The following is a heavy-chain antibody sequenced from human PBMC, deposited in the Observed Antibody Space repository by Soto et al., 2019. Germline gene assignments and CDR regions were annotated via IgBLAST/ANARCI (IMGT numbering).Heavy chain of an antibody. CDR3: AQGRSTVTSDQIDY. Sequence: PSETLSLTCTVSGGSISSGDYYWSWIRQPPGKGLEWIGYIYYSGSTYYNPSLKSRVTISVDTSKNQFSLKLSSVTAADTAVYYCAQGRSTVTSDQIDYWGQGTLVTVSS. D-gene: IGHD4-17*01. CDR2: IYYSGST. CDR1: GGSISSGDYY. V-gene: IGHV4-30-4*01. J-gene: IGHJ4*02.